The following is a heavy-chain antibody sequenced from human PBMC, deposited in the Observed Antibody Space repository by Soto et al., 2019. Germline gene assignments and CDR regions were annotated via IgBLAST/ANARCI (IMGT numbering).Heavy chain of an antibody. CDR1: GFSFSSYW. CDR3: ARGAALAGKLDL. Sequence: EVQLVESGGGLVRPGGSLRLSCAASGFSFSSYWMHWVRQVPGKGLVWVARMNEDGGTTDYADSVKGRFTISRDNAKNTLYLQMNSLRVEDTAVYYCARGAALAGKLDLWGQGTLVTVSS. V-gene: IGHV3-74*02. CDR2: MNEDGGTT. D-gene: IGHD6-19*01. J-gene: IGHJ4*02.